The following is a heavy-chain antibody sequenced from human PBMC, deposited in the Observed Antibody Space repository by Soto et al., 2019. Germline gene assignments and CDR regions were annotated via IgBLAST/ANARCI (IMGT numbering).Heavy chain of an antibody. CDR1: GGTLSRSA. D-gene: IGHD6-13*01. V-gene: IGHV1-69*01. J-gene: IGHJ4*02. Sequence: QVQLVQSGAEVKKPGSSVKVSCKASGGTLSRSAISWVRQAPGQGREWMGGIIPIFGPAIYAQKGRGRVSIIADESTRTAYMEMSSLRSEDTAVYYCGTGSSWTKVESWGQGTLVTVSS. CDR3: GTGSSWTKVES. CDR2: IIPIFGPA.